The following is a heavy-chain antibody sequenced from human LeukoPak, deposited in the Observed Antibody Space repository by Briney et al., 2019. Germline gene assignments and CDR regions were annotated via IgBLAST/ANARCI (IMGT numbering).Heavy chain of an antibody. D-gene: IGHD3-3*01. V-gene: IGHV3-74*01. CDR1: GFTFSSYW. CDR3: ARVPEGGYWSSYYYYYYNYMDV. CDR2: INTDGSTT. Sequence: PGGSLRLSCEASGFTFSSYWMHWVRQAPGKGLVWVSRINTDGSTTNYADSVKGRFTISRDDAKNTLYLQMNSLRAEDTAVYYCARVPEGGYWSSYYYYYYNYMDVWGKGTTVTVSS. J-gene: IGHJ6*03.